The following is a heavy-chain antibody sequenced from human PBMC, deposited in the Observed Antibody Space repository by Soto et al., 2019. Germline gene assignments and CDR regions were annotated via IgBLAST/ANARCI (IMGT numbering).Heavy chain of an antibody. J-gene: IGHJ4*02. D-gene: IGHD1-26*01. CDR2: IYYSGST. Sequence: KASETLSLTCTVSGGSISSSSYYWGWIRQPPGKGLEWIGSIYYSGSTYYNPSLKSRVTISVDTSKNQFSLKLSSVTAADTAVYYCARHLLEWELPRGYFDYWGQGTLVTVSS. V-gene: IGHV4-39*01. CDR3: ARHLLEWELPRGYFDY. CDR1: GGSISSSSYY.